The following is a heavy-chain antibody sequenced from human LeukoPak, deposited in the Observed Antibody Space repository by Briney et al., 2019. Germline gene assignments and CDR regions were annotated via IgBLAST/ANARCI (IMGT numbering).Heavy chain of an antibody. CDR2: IKYDGSEK. D-gene: IGHD6-13*01. CDR3: AIDSYPYSSSH. CDR1: GFTFSSYW. J-gene: IGHJ4*02. V-gene: IGHV3-7*01. Sequence: GGSLRLSCAASGFTFSSYWMTWVRQAPGKGLEWVANIKYDGSEKYYVDSVKGRFTISRDNAKNSLYLQMNSLRAEDTAVYYCAIDSYPYSSSHWGQGTLVTVSS.